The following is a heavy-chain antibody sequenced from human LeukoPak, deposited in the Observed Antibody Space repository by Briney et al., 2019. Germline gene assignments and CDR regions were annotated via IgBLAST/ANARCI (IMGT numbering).Heavy chain of an antibody. CDR1: GFTVSTNY. V-gene: IGHV3-53*01. CDR2: IYSDGST. J-gene: IGHJ4*02. D-gene: IGHD2-2*01. Sequence: GSLRLSCAASGFTVSTNYMSWVRQAPGKKLEWVSDIYSDGSTFYADSVKGRFTISRDNSKNTLYLQMNSLRAEDTAVYYCATFIVVVPAATSPLLDYWGQGTLVTVSS. CDR3: ATFIVVVPAATSPLLDY.